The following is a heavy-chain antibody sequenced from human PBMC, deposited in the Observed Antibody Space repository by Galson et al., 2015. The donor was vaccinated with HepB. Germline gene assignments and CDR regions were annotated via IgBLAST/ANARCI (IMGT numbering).Heavy chain of an antibody. CDR3: ARDHDGYNRGGLYYFDY. V-gene: IGHV3-48*01. D-gene: IGHD5-24*01. J-gene: IGHJ4*02. CDR1: GFTFSSYS. CDR2: ISSSSSTI. Sequence: LRLSCAASGFTFSSYSLNWVRQAPGKGLEWVSYISSSSSTIYYADSVKGRFTISRDNAKNSLYLQMNSLRAEDTAVYYCARDHDGYNRGGLYYFDYWGQGTLVTVSS.